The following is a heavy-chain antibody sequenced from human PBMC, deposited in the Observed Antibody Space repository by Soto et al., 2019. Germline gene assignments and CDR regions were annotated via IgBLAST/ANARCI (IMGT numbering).Heavy chain of an antibody. J-gene: IGHJ4*02. D-gene: IGHD4-17*01. Sequence: ETLSLTCTVSGASIITDNYFWVWIRQSPRRGLELIGSISYSGRTYDNPSLQSRVTISIDASKNQFSLKLTSVTTADTAVYYCARRRASDYGGNHHPYYFDRWGQGALVNVSS. V-gene: IGHV4-39*01. CDR1: GASIITDNYF. CDR2: ISYSGRT. CDR3: ARRRASDYGGNHHPYYFDR.